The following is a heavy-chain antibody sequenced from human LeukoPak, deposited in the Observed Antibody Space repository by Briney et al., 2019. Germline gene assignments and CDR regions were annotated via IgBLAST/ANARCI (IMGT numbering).Heavy chain of an antibody. D-gene: IGHD3-16*02. CDR1: EFTFSSSV. J-gene: IGHJ4*02. CDR2: ISGGGGTR. CDR3: AKGGLSDRRFEY. V-gene: IGHV3-23*01. Sequence: QPGASLRLSCAVSEFTFSSSVMSWVRQAPGKGLEWVSVISGGGGTRYYADSVKGRFTISRDNSKNTLYLQMNSLRADDTAIYYCAKGGLSDRRFEYWGQGTLVTVSS.